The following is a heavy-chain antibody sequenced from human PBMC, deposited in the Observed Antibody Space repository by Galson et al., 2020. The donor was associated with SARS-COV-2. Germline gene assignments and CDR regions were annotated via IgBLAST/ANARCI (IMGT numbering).Heavy chain of an antibody. CDR2: SYDGSNK. D-gene: IGHD2-2*01. J-gene: IGHJ4*02. CDR3: ARDQGYCSSTSCYNFDY. Sequence: SYDGSNKYYADSVKGRFTISRDNSKNTLYLQMNSLRAEDTAVYYCARDQGYCSSTSCYNFDYWGQGTLVTVSS. V-gene: IGHV3-30*01.